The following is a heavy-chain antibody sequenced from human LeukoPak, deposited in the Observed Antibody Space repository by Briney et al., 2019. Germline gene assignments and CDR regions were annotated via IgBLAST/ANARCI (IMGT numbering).Heavy chain of an antibody. Sequence: GGSLRLSCAASGFTFSTYWMSWVRQAPGKGVEWVAYIRSSGSPIYYADSVKGRFTISRDNAKNSLYLQMNSLRDEDTAVYYCVRDPDALDFWGQGTPVTVSS. CDR3: VRDPDALDF. CDR2: IRSSGSPI. J-gene: IGHJ4*02. CDR1: GFTFSTYW. V-gene: IGHV3-48*02.